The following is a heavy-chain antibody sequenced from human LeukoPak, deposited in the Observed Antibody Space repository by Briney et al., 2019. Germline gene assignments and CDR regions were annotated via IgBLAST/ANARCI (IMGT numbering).Heavy chain of an antibody. CDR3: ARDNYDFWSGFPPEYNWFDP. V-gene: IGHV4-4*07. CDR2: IYSTGRT. J-gene: IGHJ5*02. D-gene: IGHD3-3*01. Sequence: SETLSLTCTVSSASINSYYWSCIRQPAGKGLEWIGHIYSTGRTDYNPSLKSRVTMSIDTSKNQFSLKLNSVTAADTAVYYCARDNYDFWSGFPPEYNWFDPWGQGTPLTVSS. CDR1: SASINSYY.